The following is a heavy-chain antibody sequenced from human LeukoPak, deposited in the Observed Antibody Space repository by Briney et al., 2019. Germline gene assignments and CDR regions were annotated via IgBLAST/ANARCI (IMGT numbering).Heavy chain of an antibody. CDR3: AKVKVFGNPFDY. D-gene: IGHD1-14*01. CDR2: ISSSGSYI. J-gene: IGHJ4*02. CDR1: RFTFSSYS. V-gene: IGHV3-21*04. Sequence: NTGGSLRLSCAASRFTFSSYSMNWVRQAPGKGLEWVSSISSSGSYIYYADSVKGRFTISRDNSKNTLYLQMNSLRAEDTAVYYCAKVKVFGNPFDYWGQGTLVTVSS.